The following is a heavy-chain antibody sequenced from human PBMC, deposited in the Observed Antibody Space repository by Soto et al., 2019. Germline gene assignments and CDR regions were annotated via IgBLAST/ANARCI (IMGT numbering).Heavy chain of an antibody. J-gene: IGHJ2*01. D-gene: IGHD6-19*01. V-gene: IGHV6-1*01. Sequence: KQSQTLSLTCAISGDSVSSNSAAWNWIRQSPSRGLEWLGRTYYRSKWYNDYAVSVKSRITINPDTSKNQFSLQLNSVTPEDTAVYYCARSGSGIAVAGPYWYFDLWGRGTLVTVSS. CDR1: GDSVSSNSAA. CDR2: TYYRSKWYN. CDR3: ARSGSGIAVAGPYWYFDL.